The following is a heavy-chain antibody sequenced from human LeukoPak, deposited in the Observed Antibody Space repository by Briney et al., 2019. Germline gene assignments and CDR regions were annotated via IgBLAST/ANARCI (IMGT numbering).Heavy chain of an antibody. Sequence: PGGSLRLSCAASGFTFDDYAMHWVRQAPGKGLEWVSGISWNSGSIGYADSVKGRFTISRDNAKNSLCLQMNSLRAEDTALYYCAKDIGIAVAGYFDYWGQGTLVTVSS. CDR3: AKDIGIAVAGYFDY. J-gene: IGHJ4*02. D-gene: IGHD6-19*01. CDR1: GFTFDDYA. CDR2: ISWNSGSI. V-gene: IGHV3-9*01.